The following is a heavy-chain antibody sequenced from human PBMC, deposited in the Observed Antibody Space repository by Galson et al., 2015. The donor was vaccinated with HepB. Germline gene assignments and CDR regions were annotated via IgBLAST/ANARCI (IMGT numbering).Heavy chain of an antibody. J-gene: IGHJ4*02. CDR2: IYYSGST. CDR1: GGSISSSDYY. Sequence: SETLSLTCTVSGGSISSSDYYWGWIRQPPGKGLEWIGNIYYSGSTYYNPSLKSRVTISADTSKNQFSLKLYSVTAADTAVYNCARRRAGSSHRDFWGRGILVTVSS. V-gene: IGHV4-39*01. D-gene: IGHD6-6*01. CDR3: ARRRAGSSHRDF.